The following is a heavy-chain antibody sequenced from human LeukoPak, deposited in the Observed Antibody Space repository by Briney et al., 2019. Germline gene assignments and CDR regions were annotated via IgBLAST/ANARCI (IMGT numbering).Heavy chain of an antibody. Sequence: SETLSLTCTVSGGSISSYYWSWIRQPPGKGLEWIGYVYYSGSTNYNPSLKSRVTISVDTSKNQFSLQLNSVTPEDTAVYYCARSGTRSYSGYDDIHDCWGQGTLVTVSS. D-gene: IGHD5-12*01. V-gene: IGHV4-59*12. CDR1: GGSISSYY. CDR3: ARSGTRSYSGYDDIHDC. J-gene: IGHJ4*02. CDR2: VYYSGST.